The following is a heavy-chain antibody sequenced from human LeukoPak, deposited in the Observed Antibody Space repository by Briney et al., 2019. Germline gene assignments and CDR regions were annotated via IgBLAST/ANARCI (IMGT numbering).Heavy chain of an antibody. CDR3: ARYSSSRGWFDP. V-gene: IGHV5-51*01. Sequence: ESLKISCKGSGYSFTSYWIGWVRQMPGKGLEWDGIIYPGDYHTRHSPSFQGQVTISADKSISTAYLQWSSLKASDTAMYDCARYSSSRGWFDPWGQGTLVTLSS. J-gene: IGHJ5*02. CDR2: IYPGDYHT. D-gene: IGHD6-6*01. CDR1: GYSFTSYW.